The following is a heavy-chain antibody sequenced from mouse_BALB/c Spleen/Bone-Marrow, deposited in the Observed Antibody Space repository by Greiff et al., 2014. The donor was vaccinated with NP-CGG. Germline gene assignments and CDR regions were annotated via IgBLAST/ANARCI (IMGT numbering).Heavy chain of an antibody. Sequence: QVQLKESGAELVRPGTSVKVSCKASGYAFTNYLIEWVKQRPGQGLEWIGVINPGSGATNYNENFKGKATLTADKSSSTPYMRLSSLTSDDSAVYFCARRLTGTLYFDYWGQGTTLTVSS. CDR2: INPGSGAT. CDR3: ARRLTGTLYFDY. V-gene: IGHV1-54*03. J-gene: IGHJ2*01. D-gene: IGHD4-1*01. CDR1: GYAFTNYL.